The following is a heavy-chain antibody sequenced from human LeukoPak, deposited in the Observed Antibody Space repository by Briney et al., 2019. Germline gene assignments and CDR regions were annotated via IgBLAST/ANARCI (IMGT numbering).Heavy chain of an antibody. Sequence: GASVKVSCKASGYTFTSYGISWVRQAPGQGLEWMGWISAYNGNTNYAQKLQGRVTMTTDTSTSTAYMELRSLRSDDTAVYYCARDRAIFGVEDWFDPWGQGTLVTVSS. D-gene: IGHD3-3*01. J-gene: IGHJ5*02. CDR3: ARDRAIFGVEDWFDP. CDR2: ISAYNGNT. V-gene: IGHV1-18*01. CDR1: GYTFTSYG.